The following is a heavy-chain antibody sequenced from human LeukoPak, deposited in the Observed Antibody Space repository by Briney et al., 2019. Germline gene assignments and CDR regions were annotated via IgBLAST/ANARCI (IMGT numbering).Heavy chain of an antibody. J-gene: IGHJ3*02. V-gene: IGHV4-59*12. Sequence: SETLSLTCTVSGGSISSYYWSWIRQPPGKGLEWIGYIYYSGSTNYYPSLKSRVTISVDTSKNQFSLKLSSVTAADTAVYYCARDYGGNYPGAFNIWGQGTMITVSS. CDR2: IYYSGST. CDR3: ARDYGGNYPGAFNI. CDR1: GGSISSYY. D-gene: IGHD4-23*01.